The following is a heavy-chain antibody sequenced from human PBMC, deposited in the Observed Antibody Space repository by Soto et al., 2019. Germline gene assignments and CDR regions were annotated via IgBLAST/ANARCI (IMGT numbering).Heavy chain of an antibody. V-gene: IGHV5-10-1*01. Sequence: GESLKISCKGSGYSFAGYWITWVRQKPGKGLEWMGRIDPSDSQTYYSPSFRGHVTISVTKSITTVFLQWSSLRASDTAMYYCARQIYDSDTGPNFQYSIDSWGPGTPVTVSS. CDR2: IDPSDSQT. J-gene: IGHJ4*02. CDR3: ARQIYDSDTGPNFQYSIDS. D-gene: IGHD3-22*01. CDR1: GYSFAGYW.